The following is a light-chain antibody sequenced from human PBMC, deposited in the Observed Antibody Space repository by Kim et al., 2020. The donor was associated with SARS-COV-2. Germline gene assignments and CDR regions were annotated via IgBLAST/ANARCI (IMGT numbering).Light chain of an antibody. Sequence: QRVTSSCSGSSYNIGSNYVYWYQQLPGTAPKLLIYRNNQRPSGVPDRFAGSKSGTSASLAISGLRSEDEADYYCAAWDDSLSGYVFGTGTKVTVL. J-gene: IGLJ1*01. CDR1: SYNIGSNY. CDR3: AAWDDSLSGYV. CDR2: RNN. V-gene: IGLV1-47*01.